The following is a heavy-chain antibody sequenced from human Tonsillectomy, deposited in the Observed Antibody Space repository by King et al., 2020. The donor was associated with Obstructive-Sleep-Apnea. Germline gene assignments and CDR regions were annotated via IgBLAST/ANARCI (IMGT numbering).Heavy chain of an antibody. CDR2: VYHSGNT. Sequence: QLQEAGPGLVKPSETLSLTCTVSGYSINSGYYWGWIRQPPGKGLELNWSVYHSGNTYYNPSLKSRVTISVHTSQNQFSLRLFSVTAADTAVYYCAREGYGPWGQGALVTVSS. CDR3: AREGYGP. J-gene: IGHJ5*02. CDR1: GYSINSGYY. D-gene: IGHD5-12*01. V-gene: IGHV4-38-2*02.